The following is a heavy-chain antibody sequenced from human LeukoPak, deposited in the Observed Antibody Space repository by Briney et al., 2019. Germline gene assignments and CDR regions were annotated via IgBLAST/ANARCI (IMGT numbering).Heavy chain of an antibody. J-gene: IGHJ6*03. Sequence: SVKVSCKASGYTFTSYYMHWVRQAPGQGLEWMGGIIPIFGTANYAQKFQGRVTITADESTSTAYMELSSLRSEDTAVYYCARAHLTHNRGYYYMDVWGKGTTVTVSS. D-gene: IGHD1-14*01. V-gene: IGHV1-69*13. CDR1: GYTFTSYY. CDR2: IIPIFGTA. CDR3: ARAHLTHNRGYYYMDV.